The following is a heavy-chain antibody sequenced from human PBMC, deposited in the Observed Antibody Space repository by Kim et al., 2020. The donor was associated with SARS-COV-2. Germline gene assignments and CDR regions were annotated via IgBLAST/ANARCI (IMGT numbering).Heavy chain of an antibody. V-gene: IGHV3-23*01. Sequence: GGSLRLSCAASGFTFSSYAMSWLRQAPGKGLEWVSTIRGSDGRTYYADSVKCRFTISRDNSKNTLYLHMNSLRAEDTAVYFCAKFQGYYYYYGMDVWGQG. CDR3: AKFQGYYYYYGMDV. J-gene: IGHJ6*02. CDR1: GFTFSSYA. CDR2: IRGSDGRT.